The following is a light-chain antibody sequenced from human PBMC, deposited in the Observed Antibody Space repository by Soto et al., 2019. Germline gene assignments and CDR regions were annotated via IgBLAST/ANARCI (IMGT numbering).Light chain of an antibody. J-gene: IGKJ4*01. V-gene: IGKV1-33*01. CDR2: DVS. CDR3: QQYDKQPVT. CDR1: QDISNF. Sequence: DIQMTQSPSSLSASVGDRVTITSQASQDISNFLNWYHQTPGKPPRLLIYDVSNLQPGVASRFSGMGSGTDFTFPLNSLQPEDIGTFYCQQYDKQPVTFGGGTKVDIK.